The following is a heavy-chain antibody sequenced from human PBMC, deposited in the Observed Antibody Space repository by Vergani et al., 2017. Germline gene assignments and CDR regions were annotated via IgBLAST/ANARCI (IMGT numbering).Heavy chain of an antibody. V-gene: IGHV1-3*01. J-gene: IGHJ5*02. D-gene: IGHD6-19*01. CDR1: GYTFTSYA. CDR3: ARCRARSGWYNWFDP. Sequence: QVQLVQSGAEVKKPGASVKVSCKASGYTFTSYAMHWVRQAPGQRLEWMGWINAGNGNTKYSQKFQGRVTITRDTSASTAYMELSSLRSEDTAVYYCARCRARSGWYNWFDPWGQGTLVTVSS. CDR2: INAGNGNT.